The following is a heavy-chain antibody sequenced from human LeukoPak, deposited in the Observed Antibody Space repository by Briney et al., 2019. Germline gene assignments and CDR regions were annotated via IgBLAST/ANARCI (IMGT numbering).Heavy chain of an antibody. Sequence: PGGSLRLSCAASGFTFSSYGMHWVRQAPGKGLEWVAVISYDGSNKYYADSVKGRFTISRDNSKNTLYLRMNSLRAEDTAVYYCAKDSPYCSGGSCFNDYWGQGTLVTVSS. J-gene: IGHJ4*02. V-gene: IGHV3-30*18. D-gene: IGHD2-15*01. CDR3: AKDSPYCSGGSCFNDY. CDR2: ISYDGSNK. CDR1: GFTFSSYG.